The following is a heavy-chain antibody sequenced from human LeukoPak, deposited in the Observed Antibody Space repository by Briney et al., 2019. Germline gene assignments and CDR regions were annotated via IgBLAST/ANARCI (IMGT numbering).Heavy chain of an antibody. D-gene: IGHD6-13*01. CDR2: ISSSGNTM. Sequence: GGSLRLSCAASGFTFSSHSMNWVRQAPGKGLEWVSYISSSGNTMYYADSVKGRFTISRDNAKNSLYLQMNSLRAEDTAVYYCARELNSSPDYWGQGTLVTVSS. J-gene: IGHJ4*02. V-gene: IGHV3-48*04. CDR1: GFTFSSHS. CDR3: ARELNSSPDY.